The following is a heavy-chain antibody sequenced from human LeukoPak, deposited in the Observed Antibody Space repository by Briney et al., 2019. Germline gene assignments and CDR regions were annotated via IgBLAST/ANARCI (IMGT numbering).Heavy chain of an antibody. J-gene: IGHJ3*02. Sequence: SQTLPLTCTVSGGSISSSGYYWSWIRQYPGTGLEWIGYIYYSGSTHYNPPLKSRVTISVDTSKNQFSLKLSSVTAADTAVYYCARDGSTPGAFDIWGQGTMVTVSS. V-gene: IGHV4-31*03. CDR2: IYYSGST. CDR1: GGSISSSGYY. D-gene: IGHD1-1*01. CDR3: ARDGSTPGAFDI.